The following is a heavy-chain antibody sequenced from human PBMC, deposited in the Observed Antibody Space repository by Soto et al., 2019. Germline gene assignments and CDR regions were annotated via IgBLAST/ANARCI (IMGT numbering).Heavy chain of an antibody. CDR1: GFTFSSYA. D-gene: IGHD1-26*01. Sequence: QSGGSLRLSCAASGFTFSSYAMHWVRQAPGKGLEWVAVISYDGSNKYYADSVKGRFTISRDNSKNTLYLQMNSLRAEDTAVYYCARALGGMDVWGQGTTVTVSS. CDR3: ARALGGMDV. V-gene: IGHV3-30-3*01. CDR2: ISYDGSNK. J-gene: IGHJ6*02.